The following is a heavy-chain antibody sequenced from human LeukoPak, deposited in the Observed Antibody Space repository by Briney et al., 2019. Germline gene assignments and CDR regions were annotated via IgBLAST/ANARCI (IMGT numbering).Heavy chain of an antibody. CDR2: INTDGSTT. CDR3: AAVTTAD. J-gene: IGHJ4*02. Sequence: PGGSLRLSCAASGFTFSSYWMYWVRQAPGKGLVWVSRINTDGSTTNYADSVKGRFTISRDNAKNTLYLQMNSLRAEDTAVYYCAAVTTADWGPGTLATVSS. D-gene: IGHD4-17*01. V-gene: IGHV3-74*01. CDR1: GFTFSSYW.